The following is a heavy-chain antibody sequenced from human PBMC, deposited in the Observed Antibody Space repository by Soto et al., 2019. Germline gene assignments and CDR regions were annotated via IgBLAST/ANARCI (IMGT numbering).Heavy chain of an antibody. V-gene: IGHV3-23*01. CDR2: ISGSGGST. Sequence: GGSLRLSCAASGFTFSSYAMSWVRQAPGKGLEWVSAISGSGGSTYYADSVKGRFTISRDNSKNTLYLQMNSLRAEDTAVYYCANLSRGTMIVVDTPVYFDYWGQGTLVTVSS. J-gene: IGHJ4*02. D-gene: IGHD3-22*01. CDR3: ANLSRGTMIVVDTPVYFDY. CDR1: GFTFSSYA.